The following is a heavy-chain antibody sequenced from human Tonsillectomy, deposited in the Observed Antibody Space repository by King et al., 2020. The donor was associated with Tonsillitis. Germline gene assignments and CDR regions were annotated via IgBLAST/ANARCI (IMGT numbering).Heavy chain of an antibody. Sequence: VQLVESGGGLIQPGGSLRLSVAASGFTVISNYMSWVRQAPGKGLEGVSVIYSGVSTYYADSVKGRFTISRDNSKNTLYLQRNSLRAEDTAVYYCARARRVCSSTSCYWYYFDYWGQGTLVTVSS. D-gene: IGHD2-2*01. CDR1: GFTVISNY. CDR2: IYSGVST. V-gene: IGHV3-53*01. CDR3: ARARRVCSSTSCYWYYFDY. J-gene: IGHJ4*02.